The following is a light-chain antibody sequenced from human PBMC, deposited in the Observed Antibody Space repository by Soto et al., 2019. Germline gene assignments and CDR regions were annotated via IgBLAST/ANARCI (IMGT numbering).Light chain of an antibody. Sequence: AILMTQSPSSLSTSTGYRVTITRRASQGISSYLAWYQQKPGKAPKLLIYAASTLQSGVPSRFSGSGSGTDFTLTISCLQSEDFATYYCQQYYSYQYTLDQGTKVDIK. CDR3: QQYYSYQYT. V-gene: IGKV1-8*01. CDR2: AAS. J-gene: IGKJ2*01. CDR1: QGISSY.